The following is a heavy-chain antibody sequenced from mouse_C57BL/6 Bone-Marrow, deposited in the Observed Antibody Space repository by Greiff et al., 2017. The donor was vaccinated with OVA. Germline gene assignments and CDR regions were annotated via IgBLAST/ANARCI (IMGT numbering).Heavy chain of an antibody. CDR1: EYEFPSHD. CDR2: INSDGGST. V-gene: IGHV5-2*01. D-gene: IGHD3-2*02. CDR3: ARQRRPQDY. J-gene: IGHJ4*01. Sequence: EVHLVESGGGLVQPGESLKLSCESNEYEFPSHDMYWVRKTPGKRLELVAAINSDGGSTNYPDNMERRFIISRDNTKKTLYLQMSSLRSEDTALYYSARQRRPQDYWGQGTSVTVSS.